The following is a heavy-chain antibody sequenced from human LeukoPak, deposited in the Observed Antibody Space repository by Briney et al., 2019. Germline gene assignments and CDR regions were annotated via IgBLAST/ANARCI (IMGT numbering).Heavy chain of an antibody. J-gene: IGHJ4*02. D-gene: IGHD3-3*01. V-gene: IGHV1-69*05. CDR1: GYTFTSYA. CDR2: IIPIFGTA. Sequence: GASVKVSCKASGYTFTSYAISWVRQAPGQGLEWMGGIIPIFGTANYAQKFQGRVTITTDESMSTAYMELSSLRSEDTAVYYCASSLNYDFGPLHYFDYWGQGTLVTVSS. CDR3: ASSLNYDFGPLHYFDY.